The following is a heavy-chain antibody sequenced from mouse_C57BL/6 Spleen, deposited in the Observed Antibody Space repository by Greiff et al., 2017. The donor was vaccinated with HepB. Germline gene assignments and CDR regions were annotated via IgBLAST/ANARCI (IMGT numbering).Heavy chain of an antibody. Sequence: VQLVESGPELVKPGASVKISCKASGYAFSSSWMNWVKQRPGKGLEWIGRIYPGDGDTNYNGKFKGKATLTADKSSSTAYMQLSSLTSEDSAVYVCARGLDGDYAMDYWGQGTSVTVSS. CDR3: ARGLDGDYAMDY. J-gene: IGHJ4*01. CDR2: IYPGDGDT. V-gene: IGHV1-82*01. D-gene: IGHD3-1*01. CDR1: GYAFSSSW.